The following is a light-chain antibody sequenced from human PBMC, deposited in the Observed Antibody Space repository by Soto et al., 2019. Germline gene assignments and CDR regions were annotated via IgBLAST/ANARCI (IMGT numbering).Light chain of an antibody. CDR3: HQYGSSPLT. J-gene: IGKJ4*01. CDR2: DAS. Sequence: EIVLTQSPGTLSLSPGERATLSCRASQSVPSSCLAWYQQKPGQAPRLLIYDASSRATGIPDRFSGSESGTDFTLTSSRLEPDDFAVYYCHQYGSSPLTFGGGTK. V-gene: IGKV3-20*01. CDR1: QSVPSSC.